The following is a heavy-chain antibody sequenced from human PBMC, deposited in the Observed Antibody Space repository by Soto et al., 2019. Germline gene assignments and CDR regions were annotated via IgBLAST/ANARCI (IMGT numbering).Heavy chain of an antibody. D-gene: IGHD3-10*01. V-gene: IGHV4-4*02. CDR1: GASISNSNW. J-gene: IGHJ4*02. Sequence: QVQLQESGPGLVKPSGTLSLTCAVSGASISNSNWWSWVRQPPGKGLEWIGEIYHSGGTNYNPSLKSRVTISVDKSKNQFSLKLSSVTAADTVVYYCARASYGSGSAYFDYWGQGTLVTVSS. CDR3: ARASYGSGSAYFDY. CDR2: IYHSGGT.